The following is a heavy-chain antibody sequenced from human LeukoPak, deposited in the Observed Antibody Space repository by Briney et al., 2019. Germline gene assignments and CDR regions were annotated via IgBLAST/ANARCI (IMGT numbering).Heavy chain of an antibody. CDR1: GGSITNNY. CDR3: ARASSGSYSRRDAFDI. D-gene: IGHD1-26*01. J-gene: IGHJ3*02. V-gene: IGHV4-59*12. CDR2: IYYSGTT. Sequence: PSETLSLTCTVSGGSITNNYWSWIRQTPGKGLEWIGYIYYSGTTTYNPSLKSRVTISIDTSKNQFSLKLSSVTAADTAVYYCARASSGSYSRRDAFDIWGQGTMVTVSS.